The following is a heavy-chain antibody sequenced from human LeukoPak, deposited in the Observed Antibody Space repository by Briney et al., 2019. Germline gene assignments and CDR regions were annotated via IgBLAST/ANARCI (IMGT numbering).Heavy chain of an antibody. V-gene: IGHV4-39*07. J-gene: IGHJ4*02. D-gene: IGHD6-6*01. CDR1: GGSISSYY. Sequence: SETLSLTCTVSGGSISSYYWGWIRQPPGKGLEWIGSIYYSGSTYYNSSLKSRVTISVDTSKNQFSLKLSSVTAADTAVYYCARISSSSLPGYWGQGTLVTVSS. CDR2: IYYSGST. CDR3: ARISSSSLPGY.